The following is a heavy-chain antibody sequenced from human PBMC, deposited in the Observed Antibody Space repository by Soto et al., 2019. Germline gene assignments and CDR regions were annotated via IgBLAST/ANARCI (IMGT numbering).Heavy chain of an antibody. V-gene: IGHV4-30-4*01. Sequence: PSETLSLTCTVSGGSISSGDYYWSWIRQPPGKGLEWIGFIYYSGSTYYNPSLKSRVTISVDTSKNHFSLKLSSVTAADTAVYYCARRGMYYDFWSGYSSYYYYAMDVWGQGTTVTV. CDR3: ARRGMYYDFWSGYSSYYYYAMDV. CDR2: IYYSGST. D-gene: IGHD3-3*01. CDR1: GGSISSGDYY. J-gene: IGHJ6*02.